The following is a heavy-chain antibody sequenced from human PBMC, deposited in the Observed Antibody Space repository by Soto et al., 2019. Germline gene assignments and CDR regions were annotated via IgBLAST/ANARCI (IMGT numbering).Heavy chain of an antibody. CDR1: GGSISSSSYY. V-gene: IGHV4-39*01. D-gene: IGHD3-16*01. J-gene: IGHJ3*02. CDR3: ARLLVRDVWGSLGDAFDI. Sequence: QLQLQESGPGLVKPSETLSLTCTVSGGSISSSSYYWGWIRQPPGKGLEWIGSIYYSGSTYYNPSLKSRVTISVDTSKNQFSLKLSSVTAADTAVYYCARLLVRDVWGSLGDAFDIWGQGTMVTVSS. CDR2: IYYSGST.